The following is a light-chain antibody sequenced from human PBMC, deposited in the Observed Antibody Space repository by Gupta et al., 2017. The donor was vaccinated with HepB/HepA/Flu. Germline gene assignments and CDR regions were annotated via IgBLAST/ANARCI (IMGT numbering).Light chain of an antibody. J-gene: IGKJ1*01. V-gene: IGKV1-5*03. Sequence: DIQMTQSPPTLSAYVGDRVTITCRASESIGSWLAWYQQKPGEAPKLLIYKASSLESGVPSRFSGTESGTEFTLTISSLQPDDFATYYCQQYSTYWTFGQGTKVDIK. CDR3: QQYSTYWT. CDR2: KAS. CDR1: ESIGSW.